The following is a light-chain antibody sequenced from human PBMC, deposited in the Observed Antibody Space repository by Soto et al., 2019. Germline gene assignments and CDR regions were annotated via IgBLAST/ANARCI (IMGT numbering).Light chain of an antibody. Sequence: DIVLTQSPGTLSLSPGERATLSCRASQSVTGNYFAWYQQKPGQTPRLLIYGASNRATGVPGRFSGSGSGTDFTLTISKLEPEDFAVYYCQQSGTLTGTFGQGTKVEVK. CDR3: QQSGTLTGT. J-gene: IGKJ1*01. CDR2: GAS. CDR1: QSVTGNY. V-gene: IGKV3-20*01.